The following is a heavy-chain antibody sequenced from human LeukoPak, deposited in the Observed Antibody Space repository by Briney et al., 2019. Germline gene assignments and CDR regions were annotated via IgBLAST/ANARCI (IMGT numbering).Heavy chain of an antibody. CDR3: ARDLTKYWYFDL. CDR1: GGTFSSYA. J-gene: IGHJ2*01. CDR2: IIPIFGTA. Sequence: SVKVSCKASGGTFSSYAISWVRQAPGQGLEWMRRIIPIFGTANYAQKFQGRVTITTDESTSTAYMELSSLRSEDTAVYYCARDLTKYWYFDLWGRGTLVTVSS. D-gene: IGHD1-14*01. V-gene: IGHV1-69*05.